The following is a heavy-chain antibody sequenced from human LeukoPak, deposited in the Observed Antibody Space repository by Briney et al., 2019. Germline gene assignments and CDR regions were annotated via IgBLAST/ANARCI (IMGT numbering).Heavy chain of an antibody. Sequence: GASAKVSCMASGGTFSSYAISWVRQAPGQGLECMGRIIARLGIANYAQKFQGRVTITADKSTSTAYMELSSLRSEDTAVYYCARDRPALADRKDIVLMVYAMLADYCGQGNLVTVSS. CDR2: IIARLGIA. CDR3: ARDRPALADRKDIVLMVYAMLADY. CDR1: GGTFSSYA. V-gene: IGHV1-69*04. D-gene: IGHD2-8*01. J-gene: IGHJ4*02.